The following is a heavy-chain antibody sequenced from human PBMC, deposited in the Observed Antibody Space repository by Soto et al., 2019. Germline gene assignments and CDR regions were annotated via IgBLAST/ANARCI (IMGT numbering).Heavy chain of an antibody. J-gene: IGHJ4*02. CDR2: ISYNGSKK. D-gene: IGHD6-13*01. Sequence: QVQLVESGGGVVQPGRSLRLSCAASGFTFNTYTMHWVRQAPGKGLEWVAVISYNGSKKDNADSVKGRFTISRANSKNTLYQQMNSLRAEDTAVYYCARSYSNSWHTFDYWGQGTLVTVSS. V-gene: IGHV3-30-3*01. CDR1: GFTFNTYT. CDR3: ARSYSNSWHTFDY.